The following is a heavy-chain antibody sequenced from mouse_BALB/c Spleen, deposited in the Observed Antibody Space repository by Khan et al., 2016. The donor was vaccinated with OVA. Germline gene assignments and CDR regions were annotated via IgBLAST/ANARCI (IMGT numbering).Heavy chain of an antibody. V-gene: IGHV9-3-1*01. CDR2: INTYTGEP. CDR3: ARPPCFSYAMDN. J-gene: IGHJ4*01. CDR1: GHTFTNFG. Sequence: QIQLVQSGPELKKPGETVKISCKASGHTFTNFGMNWVKQAPGKGLKWMGWINTYTGEPTYADDFNGRFAFSLEASASTAYLQINNLTNEDTATECGARPPCFSYAMDNWGQGTSVTVSS.